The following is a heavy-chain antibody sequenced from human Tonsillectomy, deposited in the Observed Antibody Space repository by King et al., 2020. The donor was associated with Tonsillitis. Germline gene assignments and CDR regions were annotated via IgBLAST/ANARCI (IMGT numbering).Heavy chain of an antibody. CDR3: ARDTYYYDSTGYYPTYFDY. V-gene: IGHV4-59*01. CDR2: IYYTGST. CDR1: ADSISSYY. Sequence: QLQESGPGLVKPSETLSLTSTVSADSISSYYWSWIRQPPGKGLEWIGYIYYTGSTNYNPSLKIRVTISVDTSKNQFSLKLSSVTAADTAVYYCARDTYYYDSTGYYPTYFDYWGQGTLVTVSS. D-gene: IGHD3-22*01. J-gene: IGHJ4*02.